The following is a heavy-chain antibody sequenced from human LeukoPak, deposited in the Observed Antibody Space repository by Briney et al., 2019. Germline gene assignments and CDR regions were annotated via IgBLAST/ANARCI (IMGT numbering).Heavy chain of an antibody. J-gene: IGHJ4*02. Sequence: GASVKVSCKAAGYTFTAYYIHWVRQAPGQGLEWMGWINPNSGGTNYAQKFQGRVTMTRDTSISTAYMELSRLRSDDPAVYYCARGRHWKPFDYWGQGTLVTVSS. CDR2: INPNSGGT. CDR3: ARGRHWKPFDY. CDR1: GYTFTAYY. V-gene: IGHV1-2*02. D-gene: IGHD1-1*01.